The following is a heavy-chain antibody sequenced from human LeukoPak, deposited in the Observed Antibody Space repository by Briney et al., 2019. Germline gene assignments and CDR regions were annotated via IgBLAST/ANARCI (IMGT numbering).Heavy chain of an antibody. V-gene: IGHV4-61*02. Sequence: PSETLSLTCTVSGGSISSGSYYWSWIRQPAGKGLEWIGRIYTSGSTNYNPSLKSRVTISVDTSKNQFSLKLSSVTAADTAVYYCARASPMDVWDKGTTVTVSS. CDR3: ARASPMDV. J-gene: IGHJ6*03. CDR1: GGSISSGSYY. CDR2: IYTSGST.